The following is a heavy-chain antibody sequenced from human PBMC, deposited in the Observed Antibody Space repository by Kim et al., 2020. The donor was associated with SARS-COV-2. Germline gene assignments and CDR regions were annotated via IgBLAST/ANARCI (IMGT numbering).Heavy chain of an antibody. D-gene: IGHD2-15*01. CDR3: ARDPVYCSGGSCGS. Sequence: NPSLKSRVTISVDTSKNQFSLTLSSVTAADTAVYYCARDPVYCSGGSCGSWGQGTLVTVSS. V-gene: IGHV4-39*07. J-gene: IGHJ4*02.